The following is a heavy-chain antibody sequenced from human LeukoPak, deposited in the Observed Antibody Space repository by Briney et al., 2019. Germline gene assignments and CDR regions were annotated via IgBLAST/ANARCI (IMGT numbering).Heavy chain of an antibody. V-gene: IGHV4-34*01. CDR1: GGSFSGYY. J-gene: IGHJ5*02. D-gene: IGHD3-10*01. Sequence: PSETLSLTCAVYGGSFSGYYWSWIRQPPGKGLEWIGEINHSGSTNYNPSLKSRVTISVDTSKNQFSLKLSSVTAADTAVYYCATRAGKLWFGELSGNWFDPWGQGTLVTVSS. CDR2: INHSGST. CDR3: ATRAGKLWFGELSGNWFDP.